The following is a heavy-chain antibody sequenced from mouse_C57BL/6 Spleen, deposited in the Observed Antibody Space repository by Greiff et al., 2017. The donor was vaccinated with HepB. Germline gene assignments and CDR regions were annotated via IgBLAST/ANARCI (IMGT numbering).Heavy chain of an antibody. V-gene: IGHV1-85*01. J-gene: IGHJ1*03. CDR1: GYTFTSYD. CDR2: IYPRDGST. Sequence: VQLQQSGPELVKPGASVKLSCKASGYTFTSYDINWVKQRPGQGLEWIGWIYPRDGSTKYNEKFKGKATLTVDTSSSTAYMELHSLTSEDSAVYFCAYYGSSFHWYFDVWGTGTTVTVSS. CDR3: AYYGSSFHWYFDV. D-gene: IGHD1-1*01.